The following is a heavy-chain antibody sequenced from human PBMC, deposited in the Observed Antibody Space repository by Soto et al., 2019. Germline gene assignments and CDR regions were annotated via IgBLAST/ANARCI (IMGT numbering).Heavy chain of an antibody. CDR1: GSPFSPFC. D-gene: IGHD2-15*01. CDR3: AKGGFWVHYGMDV. CDR2: ISGSGDIT. J-gene: IGHJ6*02. Sequence: EVQLLESGGALAQPGGPLGLSCAASGSPFSPFCLNWFRQVPGKGLEWVSAISGSGDITYYADSLKGRFTISRDNSKNTLYLEMNSLTGDDTAVYYCAKGGFWVHYGMDVWGQGTTVIVSS. V-gene: IGHV3-23*01.